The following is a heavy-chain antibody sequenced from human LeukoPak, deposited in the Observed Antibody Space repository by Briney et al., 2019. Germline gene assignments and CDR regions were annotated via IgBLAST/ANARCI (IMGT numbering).Heavy chain of an antibody. CDR2: IYYSGST. Sequence: SETLSLTCAVSGGSISSSNWWSWVRQPPGKGLEWIGYIYYSGSTNYNPSLKSRVTISVDTSKNQFSLKLSSVAAADTAVYYCASERRITMVRGVIHSMFDYWGQGTLVTVSS. D-gene: IGHD3-10*01. J-gene: IGHJ4*02. V-gene: IGHV4-4*02. CDR1: GGSISSSNW. CDR3: ASERRITMVRGVIHSMFDY.